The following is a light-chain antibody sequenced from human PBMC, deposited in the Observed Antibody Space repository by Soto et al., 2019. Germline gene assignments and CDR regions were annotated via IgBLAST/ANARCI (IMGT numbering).Light chain of an antibody. Sequence: EIVLTQSPCTLSFSPLERSTLYCRASQSVGSNYLAWYQQKPGQAPRVLIYGASSRATGIPDRFSGSGSGADFTLTISRLEPEDFAVYYCQQYTTSPFTFGPGTKVDIK. J-gene: IGKJ3*01. CDR1: QSVGSNY. CDR2: GAS. CDR3: QQYTTSPFT. V-gene: IGKV3-20*01.